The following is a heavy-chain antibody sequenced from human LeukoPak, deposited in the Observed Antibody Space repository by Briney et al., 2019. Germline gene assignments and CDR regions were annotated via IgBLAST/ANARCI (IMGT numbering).Heavy chain of an antibody. Sequence: GGCLRLSCAASGFTFSSYVMSWVRQAPGKGLEWVSVISGSSSTVYYADSVKGRFTISRDNSKNTLYLQMNSLRAEDTAIYYCAKSHFYGEGSFDYWGQGALVTVSS. CDR3: AKSHFYGEGSFDY. V-gene: IGHV3-23*01. J-gene: IGHJ4*02. CDR1: GFTFSSYV. D-gene: IGHD4-17*01. CDR2: ISGSSSTV.